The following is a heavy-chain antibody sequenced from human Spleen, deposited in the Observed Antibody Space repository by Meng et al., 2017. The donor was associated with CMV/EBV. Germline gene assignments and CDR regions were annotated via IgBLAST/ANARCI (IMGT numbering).Heavy chain of an antibody. CDR1: KFTFSKYW. V-gene: IGHV3-7*01. J-gene: IGHJ4*02. CDR2: IKIDGGEK. D-gene: IGHD3-10*01. Sequence: GGSLRLSCAASKFTFSKYWMSWVRQAPGKGLEWVANIKIDGGEKDYADSVRGRFTNSSDDANNLLYLQMSSLRAEDTAKYYCARLKITMVRAWDSWGQGTLVTVSS. CDR3: ARLKITMVRAWDS.